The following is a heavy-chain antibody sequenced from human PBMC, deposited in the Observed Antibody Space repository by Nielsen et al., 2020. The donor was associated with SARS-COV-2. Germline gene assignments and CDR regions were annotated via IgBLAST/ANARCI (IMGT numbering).Heavy chain of an antibody. V-gene: IGHV3-30*04. CDR3: ARESVTGTDAFDI. Sequence: GESLKISCAASGFTVSSYAMHWVRQAPGKGLEWVAVISDAGSSKYYPDSVKGRFTISRDNAENSLSLQMNSLRAEDTAVYYCARESVTGTDAFDIWGQGTVVTVSS. D-gene: IGHD6-19*01. CDR2: ISDAGSSK. J-gene: IGHJ3*02. CDR1: GFTVSSYA.